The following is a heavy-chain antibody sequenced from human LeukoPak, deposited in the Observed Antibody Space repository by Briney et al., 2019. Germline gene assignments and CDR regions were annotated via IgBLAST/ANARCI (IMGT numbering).Heavy chain of an antibody. CDR2: IYNGGIT. V-gene: IGHV3-66*01. Sequence: QAGGSLRLSCAASGFIFSNNYMSWVRQAPGKGREWVSVIYNGGITYYADSVKGRFTISRDDSKNTLYLQMNYLRVDDTAVYYCARDRDYYGSGSPDYWGQGTLVTVSS. CDR3: ARDRDYYGSGSPDY. D-gene: IGHD3-10*01. J-gene: IGHJ4*02. CDR1: GFIFSNNY.